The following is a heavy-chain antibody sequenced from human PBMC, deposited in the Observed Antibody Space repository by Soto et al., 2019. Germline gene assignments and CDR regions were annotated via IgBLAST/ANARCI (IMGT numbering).Heavy chain of an antibody. CDR1: GFTFSSYS. Sequence: GGSLRLSCAASGFTFSSYSMNWVRQAPGKGLEWVSSISSSSSYIYYADSVKGRFTISRDNAKNSLYLQMNSLRAKDTAVYYCARDQWEQPFFDYWGQGTLVTVSS. J-gene: IGHJ4*02. CDR3: ARDQWEQPFFDY. D-gene: IGHD1-26*01. CDR2: ISSSSSYI. V-gene: IGHV3-21*01.